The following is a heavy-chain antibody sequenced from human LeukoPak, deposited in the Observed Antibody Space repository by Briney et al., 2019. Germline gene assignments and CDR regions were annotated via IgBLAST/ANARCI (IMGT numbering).Heavy chain of an antibody. Sequence: HPGGSLRLSCAASGFTFSSYWMSWVRQAPGKGLEWVANIKQDGSEKYYVDSVKGRFTISRDNAKNSLYLQMNSLRAEDTAVYYCARGIAVADPRYKGRAFDIWGQGTMVTVSS. CDR3: ARGIAVADPRYKGRAFDI. D-gene: IGHD6-19*01. CDR2: IKQDGSEK. V-gene: IGHV3-7*01. J-gene: IGHJ3*02. CDR1: GFTFSSYW.